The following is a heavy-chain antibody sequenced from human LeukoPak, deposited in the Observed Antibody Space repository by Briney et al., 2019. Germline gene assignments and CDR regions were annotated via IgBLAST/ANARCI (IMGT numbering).Heavy chain of an antibody. D-gene: IGHD3-22*01. CDR1: GGSISSDY. CDR2: IYYRGST. CDR3: ARLSGYSSGHYYSDY. Sequence: PSQTLSLTCAVSGGSISSDYWSWIRQPPGKGLEWIGYIYYRGSTNYNPSLKSRVTISVDTSKNQFSLKLSSVTAADTAVYYCARLSGYSSGHYYSDYWGQGTLVTVSS. V-gene: IGHV4-59*01. J-gene: IGHJ4*02.